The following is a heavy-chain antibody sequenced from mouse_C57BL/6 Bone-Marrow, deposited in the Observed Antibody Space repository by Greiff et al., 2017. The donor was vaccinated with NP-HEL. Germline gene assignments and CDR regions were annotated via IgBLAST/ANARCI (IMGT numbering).Heavy chain of an antibody. CDR2: IDPSDSYT. CDR1: GYTFTSYW. CDR3: ARPFSPTSVLDV. V-gene: IGHV1-50*01. Sequence: QVQLQQPGAELVKPGASVKLSCKASGYTFTSYWMQWVKQRPGQGLEWIGEIDPSDSYTNYQQKLKGKVTFTVDTSSSTAYMQLSSLTSEDSAVYYSARPFSPTSVLDVWGTGTTVTVSS. D-gene: IGHD2-10*02. J-gene: IGHJ1*03.